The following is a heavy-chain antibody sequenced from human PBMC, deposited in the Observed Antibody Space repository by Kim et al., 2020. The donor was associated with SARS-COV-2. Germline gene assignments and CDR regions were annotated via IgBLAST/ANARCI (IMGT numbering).Heavy chain of an antibody. CDR1: GFTFTYYG. V-gene: IGHV3-23*01. J-gene: IGHJ6*02. D-gene: IGHD3-10*01. CDR3: VRRSPGRGDYGMDV. CDR2: ISGSSSSTT. Sequence: GGSLRLSCAASGFTFTYYGMTWVRQAPGKGLEWVSIISGSSSSTTYYAGSVKGRFTISRDSSMTTLFLQMSNLRAEDTAVYYCVRRSPGRGDYGMDVWGQGTTVTVSS.